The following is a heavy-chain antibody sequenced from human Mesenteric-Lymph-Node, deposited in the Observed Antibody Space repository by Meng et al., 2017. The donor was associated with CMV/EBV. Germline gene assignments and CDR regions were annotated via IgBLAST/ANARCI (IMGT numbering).Heavy chain of an antibody. D-gene: IGHD6-13*01. CDR1: GFAFNDFW. J-gene: IGHJ4*02. CDR2: IQHDGRAK. CDR3: ARDIASPGHHFDS. Sequence: GGSLRLSCRASGFAFNDFWMSWVRQAPGKGLEWVANIQHDGRAKYYVDSVKGRFIISRDNSKNSLYVQMNSLRAEDTAIYYCARDIASPGHHFDSWGQGTLVTVSS. V-gene: IGHV3-7*01.